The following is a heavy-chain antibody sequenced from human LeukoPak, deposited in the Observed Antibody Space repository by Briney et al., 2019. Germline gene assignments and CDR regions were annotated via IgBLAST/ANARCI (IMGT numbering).Heavy chain of an antibody. CDR3: ATGRNWYGRWDC. CDR1: GYPLRELS. CDR2: FDAEEGKR. Sequence: GASVKVSCKVSGYPLRELSMHWVRQAPGKGLEWVGGFDAEEGKRIYAQKFRGRVTMPEDTSTDTAYMELRSLRYEDTAVYYCATGRNWYGRWDCWGQGTLVTVSS. V-gene: IGHV1-24*01. D-gene: IGHD6-13*01. J-gene: IGHJ4*02.